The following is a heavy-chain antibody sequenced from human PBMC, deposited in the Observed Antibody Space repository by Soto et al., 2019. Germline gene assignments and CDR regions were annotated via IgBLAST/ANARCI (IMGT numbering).Heavy chain of an antibody. CDR3: ARVASLGYCSGGSCQNDYYYYMDV. CDR2: ISSSSSTI. CDR1: GFTFSSYS. Sequence: EVQLVESGGGLVQPGGSLRLSCAASGFTFSSYSMNWVRQAPGKGLEWVSYISSSSSTIYYADSVKGRFTISRDNAKISVYLQMNMLRAEDTAVYYCARVASLGYCSGGSCQNDYYYYMDVWGKGTTVTVSS. V-gene: IGHV3-48*01. D-gene: IGHD2-15*01. J-gene: IGHJ6*03.